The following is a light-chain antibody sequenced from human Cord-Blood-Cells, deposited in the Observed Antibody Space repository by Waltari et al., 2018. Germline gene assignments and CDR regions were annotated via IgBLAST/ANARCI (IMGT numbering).Light chain of an antibody. CDR3: QQYYSTPHS. J-gene: IGKJ2*03. CDR1: QSVLYSSNNNNY. CDR2: GAS. V-gene: IGKV4-1*01. Sequence: DIVMTQSPDSLAVSLGERATINCKSSQSVLYSSNNNNYLAWYQQKPGQPPKLLIYGASTWESGVPDRFSGSGSGTDFTLTISSLQAEDVAVYYCQQYYSTPHSFGQGTKLEIK.